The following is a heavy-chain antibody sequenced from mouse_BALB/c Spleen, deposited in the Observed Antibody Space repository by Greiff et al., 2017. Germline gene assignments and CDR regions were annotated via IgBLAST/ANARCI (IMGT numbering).Heavy chain of an antibody. V-gene: IGHV3-2*02. Sequence: EVKLVESGPGLVKPSQSLSLTCTVTGYSITSDYAWNWIRQFPGNKLEWMGYISYSGSTSYNPSLKSRISITRDTSKNQFFLQLNSVTTEDTATYYCARRYRYDWYFDYWGQGTTLTVSS. D-gene: IGHD2-14*01. J-gene: IGHJ2*01. CDR3: ARRYRYDWYFDY. CDR2: ISYSGST. CDR1: GYSITSDYA.